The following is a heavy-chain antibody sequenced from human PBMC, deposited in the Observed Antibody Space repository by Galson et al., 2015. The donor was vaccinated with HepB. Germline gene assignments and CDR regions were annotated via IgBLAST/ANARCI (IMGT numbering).Heavy chain of an antibody. Sequence: LSLTCTVSGGSISSGGYYWSWIRQHPGKGLEWIGYIYYSGSTYYNPSLKSRVTISVDTSKNQFSLKLSSVTAADTAVYYCARSYCSSTSCYHPPDAFDIWGQGTMVTVSS. V-gene: IGHV4-31*03. CDR2: IYYSGST. CDR3: ARSYCSSTSCYHPPDAFDI. D-gene: IGHD2-2*01. J-gene: IGHJ3*02. CDR1: GGSISSGGYY.